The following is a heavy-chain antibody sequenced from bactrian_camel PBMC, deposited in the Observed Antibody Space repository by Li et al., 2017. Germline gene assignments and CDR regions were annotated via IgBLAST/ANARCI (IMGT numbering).Heavy chain of an antibody. Sequence: VQLVESGGALVQPGGSLTHSCTVTGFTFSDYPVSWVRQAPGKGLEWVSRINSGGRSIYYVDLAKGRFTVSRDNANNTINLMMNSLKPEDTAMYYCAANFGPYCSGPYLARRANFLGQGTQVT. D-gene: IGHD2*01. CDR1: GFTFSDYP. CDR2: INSGGRSI. V-gene: IGHV3S35*01. J-gene: IGHJ4*01.